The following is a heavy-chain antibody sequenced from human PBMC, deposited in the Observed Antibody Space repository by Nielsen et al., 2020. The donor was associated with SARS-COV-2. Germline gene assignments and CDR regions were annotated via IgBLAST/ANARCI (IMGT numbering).Heavy chain of an antibody. CDR2: ISWNSGSI. CDR1: GFTFDDYA. D-gene: IGHD1-26*01. Sequence: GGSLRLSCAASGFTFDDYAMHWVRQAPGKDLEWVSGISWNSGSIGYADSVKGRFTISRDNAKNSLYLQMNSLRAEDTALYYCAKDNYLGAFDYWGQGTLVTVSS. J-gene: IGHJ4*02. CDR3: AKDNYLGAFDY. V-gene: IGHV3-9*01.